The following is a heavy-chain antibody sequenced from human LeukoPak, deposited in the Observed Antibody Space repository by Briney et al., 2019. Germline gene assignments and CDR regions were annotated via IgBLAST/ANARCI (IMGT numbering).Heavy chain of an antibody. J-gene: IGHJ4*02. CDR1: GFTFSSYS. CDR2: ISSSSSTI. Sequence: GGSLRLSCAASGFTFSSYSMNWVRQAPGKGLEWVSYISSSSSTIYYADSVKGRFTISRDNSKNTLYLQMNSLRAEDTAVYYCAKDPKQWLAHGTPYYFDYWGQGTLVTVSS. CDR3: AKDPKQWLAHGTPYYFDY. V-gene: IGHV3-48*01. D-gene: IGHD6-19*01.